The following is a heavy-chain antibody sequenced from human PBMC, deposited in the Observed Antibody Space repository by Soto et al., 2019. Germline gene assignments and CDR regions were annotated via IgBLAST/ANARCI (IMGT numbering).Heavy chain of an antibody. V-gene: IGHV3-9*01. J-gene: IGHJ3*02. Sequence: EVQLVESGGGLVQPGRSLRLSCAASGFTFDDYAMHWVRQAPGKGLEWVSGISWNSGSIGYADSVKGRFTISRDNAKNSLYLQMNSLRAEDTALYYCAKGFNLRFSDAFDIWGQGTMVTVSS. CDR1: GFTFDDYA. D-gene: IGHD3-3*01. CDR2: ISWNSGSI. CDR3: AKGFNLRFSDAFDI.